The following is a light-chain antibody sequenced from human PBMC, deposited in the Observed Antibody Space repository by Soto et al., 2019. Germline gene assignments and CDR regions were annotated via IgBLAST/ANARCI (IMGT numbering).Light chain of an antibody. J-gene: IGLJ2*01. CDR2: LSSDGSH. CDR1: SGHSSYA. CDR3: QTWNTDVVV. V-gene: IGLV4-69*01. Sequence: QSVLTQSPSASASLGASVKLTCTLSSGHSSYAIAWHQQQPEKGPRYLMKLSSDGSHSKGDGIPDRFSGSSSGAERYLTISSLQSEDEADYFCQTWNTDVVVFGGGTQLTVL.